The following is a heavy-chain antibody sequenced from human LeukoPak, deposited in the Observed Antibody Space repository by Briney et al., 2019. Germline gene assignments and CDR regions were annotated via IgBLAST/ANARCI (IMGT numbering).Heavy chain of an antibody. CDR3: ARTVEMATIVGYFDY. CDR2: IYPGDSDT. D-gene: IGHD5-24*01. Sequence: GGSLRLSCTGSGYSFTSYWIGWVRQMAGKGLEWMGIIYPGDSDTRYSPSLQGQVTISADKSISTAYLQWSSLKASDTAMYYCARTVEMATIVGYFDYWGQGTLVTVSS. V-gene: IGHV5-51*01. CDR1: GYSFTSYW. J-gene: IGHJ4*02.